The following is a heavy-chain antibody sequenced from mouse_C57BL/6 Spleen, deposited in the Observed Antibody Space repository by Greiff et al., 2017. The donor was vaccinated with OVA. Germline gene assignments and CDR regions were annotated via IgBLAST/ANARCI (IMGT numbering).Heavy chain of an antibody. D-gene: IGHD4-1*02. V-gene: IGHV5-9-1*02. Sequence: EVQVVESGEGLVKPGGSLKLSCAASGFTFSSYAMSWVRQTPEKRLEWVAYLSSGGDYIYYAVTVKGRFTISRDNARNTLYLQMSSLKSEDTAMYYCTRDPTGKEFAYWGQGTLVTVSA. CDR1: GFTFSSYA. J-gene: IGHJ3*01. CDR3: TRDPTGKEFAY. CDR2: LSSGGDYI.